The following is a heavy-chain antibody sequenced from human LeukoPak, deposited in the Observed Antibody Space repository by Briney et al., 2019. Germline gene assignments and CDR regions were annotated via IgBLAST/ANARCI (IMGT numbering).Heavy chain of an antibody. D-gene: IGHD6-13*01. CDR3: ARIGVTQQQLVIDY. J-gene: IGHJ4*02. CDR1: GGSISSSSYY. CDR2: IYYSGST. V-gene: IGHV4-39*01. Sequence: PSETLSLTCTVSGGSISSSSYYWGWIRQPPGKGLEWIGSIYYSGSTYYNPSLKSRVTISVDTSKNQFSLKLSSVTAADTAVYYCARIGVTQQQLVIDYWGQGTLVTVSS.